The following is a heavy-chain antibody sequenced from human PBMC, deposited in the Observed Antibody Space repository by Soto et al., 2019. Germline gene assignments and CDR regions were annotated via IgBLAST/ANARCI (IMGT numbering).Heavy chain of an antibody. CDR2: ISAHNGNT. J-gene: IGHJ4*02. CDR1: GYGFTTYG. V-gene: IGHV1-18*01. Sequence: QVHLVQSGAEVKKPGASVKVSCKGSGYGFTTYGITWVRQAPGQGLEWMAWISAHNGNTNYAQKPQGRVTVTRDTSTSTAYMELRSLRPDDTAVYYCARGRYGDYWGQGALVTVSS. CDR3: ARGRYGDY. D-gene: IGHD1-1*01.